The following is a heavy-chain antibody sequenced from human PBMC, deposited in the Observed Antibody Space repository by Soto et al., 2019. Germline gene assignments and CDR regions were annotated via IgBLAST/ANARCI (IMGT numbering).Heavy chain of an antibody. Sequence: SETLSLTCTVSGGSISSGGYYWSWIRQHPGKGLEWIGYIYYSGSTYYNPSLKSRVTISVDTSKNQFSLKLSSVTAADTAVYYCAREDGSSGRIDYWGQGTLVTVSS. J-gene: IGHJ4*02. CDR2: IYYSGST. V-gene: IGHV4-31*03. CDR1: GGSISSGGYY. D-gene: IGHD3-22*01. CDR3: AREDGSSGRIDY.